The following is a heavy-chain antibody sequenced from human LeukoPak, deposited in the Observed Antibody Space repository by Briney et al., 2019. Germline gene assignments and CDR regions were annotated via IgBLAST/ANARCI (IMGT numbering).Heavy chain of an antibody. Sequence: GGSLKLSCAASGFTFSGSAMHWVRQASGKGLEWVGRIRSKANSYATAYAASVKDRFTISRDDSKNTAYLQMNSLKTEDTAVYYCARDDDRPDNGLDYWGQGTLVTVSS. CDR1: GFTFSGSA. J-gene: IGHJ4*02. CDR3: ARDDDRPDNGLDY. V-gene: IGHV3-73*01. CDR2: IRSKANSYAT. D-gene: IGHD3-22*01.